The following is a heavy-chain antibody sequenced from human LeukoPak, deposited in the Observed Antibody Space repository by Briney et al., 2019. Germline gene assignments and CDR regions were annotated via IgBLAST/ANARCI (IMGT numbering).Heavy chain of an antibody. CDR3: AKDRSLVGATLDY. Sequence: GGSLRLSCAVSGFTFSEYGMSWVRQAPGKGLEWVSSISGSGDDTYYADFGQGRFTISRDNSKNTLYLQMNSLRAEDTAVYYCAKDRSLVGATLDYWGQGTLVTVSS. V-gene: IGHV3-23*01. D-gene: IGHD1-26*01. J-gene: IGHJ4*02. CDR2: ISGSGDDT. CDR1: GFTFSEYG.